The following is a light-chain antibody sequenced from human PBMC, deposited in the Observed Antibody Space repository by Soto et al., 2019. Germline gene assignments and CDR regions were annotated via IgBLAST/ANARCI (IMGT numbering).Light chain of an antibody. J-gene: IGKJ1*01. CDR1: QSISTF. CDR3: QQSFSSPRT. CDR2: AAS. Sequence: DIRMTQSPSSLSAYVGDRVTIPCRASQSISTFLNWYQQEPGNAPKSLIYAASNLQSGVPSRFSGSGSGTDFTLTISSLQPEDFATYYCQQSFSSPRTFGPGTKVDIK. V-gene: IGKV1-39*01.